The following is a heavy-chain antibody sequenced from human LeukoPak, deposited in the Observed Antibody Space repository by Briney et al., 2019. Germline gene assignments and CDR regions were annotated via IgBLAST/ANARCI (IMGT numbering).Heavy chain of an antibody. J-gene: IGHJ1*01. V-gene: IGHV4-4*08. CDR2: IYRFGNT. CDR3: AGRGQRYFRD. Sequence: SETLSLTCTVSGDSISSAYWSWIRQPPGKGLEWIGYIYRFGNTDYNPSLMRRVTISLDTSKKQLSLNLTSVTAADTAVYYCAGRGQRYFRDWGQGTLVTVSS. CDR1: GDSISSAY.